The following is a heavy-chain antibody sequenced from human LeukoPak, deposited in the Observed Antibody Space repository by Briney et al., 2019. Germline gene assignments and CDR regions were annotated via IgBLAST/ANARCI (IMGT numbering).Heavy chain of an antibody. V-gene: IGHV3-53*01. CDR2: IYSGGST. CDR1: GFTVSSNY. Sequence: GGSLRLSCAASGFTVSSNYMSWVRQAPGKGLEWVSVIYSGGSTYYADSVKGRFTISRDNSKNTLYLQMNSLRAEDTAVYYCANTPRYSSSWHEDWFDPWGQGTLVTVSS. J-gene: IGHJ5*02. D-gene: IGHD6-13*01. CDR3: ANTPRYSSSWHEDWFDP.